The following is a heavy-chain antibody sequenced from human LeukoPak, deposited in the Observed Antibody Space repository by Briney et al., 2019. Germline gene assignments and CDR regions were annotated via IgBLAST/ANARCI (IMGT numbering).Heavy chain of an antibody. CDR3: ARDLDCGGDCYFAKWFAFDI. Sequence: GASVKVSCKASGYTFTSYYMHWVRQAPGQGLEWMGIINPSGGSTSYAQKFQGRVTMTRDTSTSTVYMELSSLRSEDTAVYYCARDLDCGGDCYFAKWFAFDIWGQGTMVTVSS. D-gene: IGHD2-21*02. CDR2: INPSGGST. J-gene: IGHJ3*02. CDR1: GYTFTSYY. V-gene: IGHV1-46*01.